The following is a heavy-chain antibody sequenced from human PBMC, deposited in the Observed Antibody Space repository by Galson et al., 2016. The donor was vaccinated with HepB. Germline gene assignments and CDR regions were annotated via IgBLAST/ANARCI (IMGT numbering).Heavy chain of an antibody. Sequence: SLRLSCAASGSTFSSHWMNWVRQVPGKGLEWLVNIKGDGSEMNYADSVKGRFTISRDNAKNSLYLQMNSLRADDTALYYCVKNYDYWGQGTPVTVSS. J-gene: IGHJ4*02. V-gene: IGHV3-7*03. D-gene: IGHD2/OR15-2a*01. CDR3: VKNYDY. CDR2: IKGDGSEM. CDR1: GSTFSSHW.